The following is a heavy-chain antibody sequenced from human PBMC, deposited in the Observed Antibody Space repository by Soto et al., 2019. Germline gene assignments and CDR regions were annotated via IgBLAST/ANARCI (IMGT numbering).Heavy chain of an antibody. CDR1: GYTFTSYA. CDR3: ARDTENYYYYGMDV. J-gene: IGHJ6*02. CDR2: INAGNGNT. Sequence: QVQLVQSGAEVKKPGASVKVSCKASGYTFTSYAMHWVRQAPGQRLEWMGWINAGNGNTKYSQKFQGRVTITRDTSASTAYMELSSLRSEDTAVYYWARDTENYYYYGMDVWGQGTTVTVSS. V-gene: IGHV1-3*01. D-gene: IGHD4-4*01.